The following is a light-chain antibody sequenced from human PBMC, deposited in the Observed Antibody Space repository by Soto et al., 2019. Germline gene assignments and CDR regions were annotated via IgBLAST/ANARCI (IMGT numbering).Light chain of an antibody. J-gene: IGKJ1*01. Sequence: DIQMTQSPSSLSASVGDRVTITCRASQSISNYLNWYQQKPGKAPKLLIYAASNLQSGVPSRFRASGSGTDFTLTISRQQPEDFATYYCQQSYSTPQTFGQGTKVEIK. CDR3: QQSYSTPQT. CDR1: QSISNY. CDR2: AAS. V-gene: IGKV1-39*01.